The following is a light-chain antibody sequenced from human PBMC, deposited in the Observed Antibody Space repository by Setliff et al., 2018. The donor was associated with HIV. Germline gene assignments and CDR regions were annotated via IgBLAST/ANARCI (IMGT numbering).Light chain of an antibody. J-gene: IGLJ1*01. CDR2: QST. CDR1: INDVGRYDL. Sequence: QSALTQPASVSGSPGQSITISCTGTINDVGRYDLVSWYQQHPARAPKLIIYQSTRRPSGVSNRFSGSKSGKVASLTISGLQAEDEADYYCCSNTGSNTFVFGTGTKFTVL. V-gene: IGLV2-23*01. CDR3: CSNTGSNTFV.